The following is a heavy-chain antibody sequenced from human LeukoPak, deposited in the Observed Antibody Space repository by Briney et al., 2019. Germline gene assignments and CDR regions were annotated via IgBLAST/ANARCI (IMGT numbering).Heavy chain of an antibody. Sequence: SETLSLTCAVYGGSFSGYYWSWIRQPPGKGLEWIGEINHSGSTNYNPSLKSRVTISVDTSKKQFSLKLSSVTAADTAVYYCARGENSSSFGYWGQGTLVTVSS. CDR1: GGSFSGYY. V-gene: IGHV4-34*01. CDR3: ARGENSSSFGY. D-gene: IGHD6-6*01. J-gene: IGHJ4*02. CDR2: INHSGST.